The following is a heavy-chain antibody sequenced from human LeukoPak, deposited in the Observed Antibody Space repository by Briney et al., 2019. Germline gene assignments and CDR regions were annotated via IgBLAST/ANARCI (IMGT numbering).Heavy chain of an antibody. D-gene: IGHD1-7*01. V-gene: IGHV3-48*01. CDR3: ARDLRPSTTPIFDY. CDR1: GFTFSSYS. Sequence: GGSLRLSCAASGFTFSSYSMNWVRQAPGKGLEWISYISGSSTTIYYADSVKGRFTISRDNAKNSLYLQMNSLRAEDTAVYYCARDLRPSTTPIFDYWGQGSLVTVSS. J-gene: IGHJ4*02. CDR2: ISGSSTTI.